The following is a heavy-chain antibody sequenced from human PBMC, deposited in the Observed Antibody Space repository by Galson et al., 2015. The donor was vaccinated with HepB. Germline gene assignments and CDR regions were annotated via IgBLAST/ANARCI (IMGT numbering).Heavy chain of an antibody. Sequence: SLRLSCAAAGFSFSDSYMSWIRQAPGKGLEWVSYISRSATYTTYADSVKGRFIISRDDAKSSLSLQMNNLRAEDTAVYFCTRGYADYVGDWFDPWGQGTLVTVSS. V-gene: IGHV3-11*06. J-gene: IGHJ5*02. CDR1: GFSFSDSY. D-gene: IGHD4-17*01. CDR3: TRGYADYVGDWFDP. CDR2: ISRSATYT.